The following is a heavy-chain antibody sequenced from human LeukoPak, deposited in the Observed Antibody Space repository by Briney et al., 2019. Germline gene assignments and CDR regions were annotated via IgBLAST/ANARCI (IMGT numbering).Heavy chain of an antibody. J-gene: IGHJ6*02. CDR2: ISSSSSYI. CDR1: GFTFSSYS. CDR3: AREGPNYYGSGSHPPNYYYYYGMDV. D-gene: IGHD3-10*01. Sequence: GGSLRLSCAASGFTFSSYSMNWVRQAPGKGLEWVSSISSSSSYIYYADSVKGRFTISRDNAKNSLYLQMNSLRAEDTAVYYCAREGPNYYGSGSHPPNYYYYYGMDVWGQGTTVTVSS. V-gene: IGHV3-21*01.